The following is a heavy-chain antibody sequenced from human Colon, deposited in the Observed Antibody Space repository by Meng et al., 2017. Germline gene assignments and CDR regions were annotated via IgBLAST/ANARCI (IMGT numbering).Heavy chain of an antibody. J-gene: IGHJ4*02. CDR1: GFSFSGYN. D-gene: IGHD2-21*02. V-gene: IGHV3-21*03. CDR2: ITGSSSRI. CDR3: ARTLTERGGPGHYNDYYSSFDY. Sequence: GESLKISCAASGFSFSGYNMNWVRQAPGKGLEWVATITGSSSRIYYSDSMKGRFTISRDNAKNSLYLQMNSLTADDTGVYYCARTLTERGGPGHYNDYYSSFDYWGQGVVVTVSS.